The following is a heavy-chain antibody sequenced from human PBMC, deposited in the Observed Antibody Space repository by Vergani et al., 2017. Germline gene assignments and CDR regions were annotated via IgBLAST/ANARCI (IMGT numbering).Heavy chain of an antibody. CDR2: INPNSGGT. V-gene: IGHV1-2*04. Sequence: QVQLVQSGAEVKKPGASVKVSCKASGYTFTGYYMHWVRQAPGQGLEGMGWINPNSGGTNYAQKFQGWVTMTRDTSISTAYMELSRLRSDDTAVYYCARAGGGVVVPAATNXFDPWGQGTLVTVSS. CDR3: ARAGGGVVVPAATNXFDP. J-gene: IGHJ5*02. D-gene: IGHD2-2*01. CDR1: GYTFTGYY.